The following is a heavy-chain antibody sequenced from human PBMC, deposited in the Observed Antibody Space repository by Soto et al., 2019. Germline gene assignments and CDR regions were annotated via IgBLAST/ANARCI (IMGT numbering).Heavy chain of an antibody. D-gene: IGHD1-26*01. CDR3: AKDLYAGATVYGMSA. Sequence: PGRSVRLSCAASGVSFGTVGMQCVRQAPGKDVEWVGVITFHGRNVEYEESVRGRFTISRDNPNHTLYLEMDSLRVEDTAVYYCAKDLYAGATVYGMSARGPGTTVTVSS. CDR1: GVSFGTVG. CDR2: ITFHGRNV. V-gene: IGHV3-30*18. J-gene: IGHJ6*01.